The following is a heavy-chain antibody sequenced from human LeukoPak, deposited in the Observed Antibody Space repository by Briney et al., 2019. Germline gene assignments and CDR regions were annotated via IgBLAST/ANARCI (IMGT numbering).Heavy chain of an antibody. V-gene: IGHV4-39*01. Sequence: KSSETLSLTCTVSGGSINSSSYYWGWIRQPPGKGLEWIGSIYYSGNTYYNPSLKGRVTISVDTSKNQFSLKLSSVTAADTAVYYCARHPQGLYFDYWGQGTLVTVSS. CDR3: ARHPQGLYFDY. CDR2: IYYSGNT. J-gene: IGHJ4*02. D-gene: IGHD3-16*01. CDR1: GGSINSSSYY.